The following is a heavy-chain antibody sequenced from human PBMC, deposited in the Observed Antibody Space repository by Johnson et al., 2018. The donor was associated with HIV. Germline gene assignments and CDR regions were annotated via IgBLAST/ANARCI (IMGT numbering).Heavy chain of an antibody. CDR3: ARHKAVADAFDI. V-gene: IGHV3-53*01. CDR1: GFSISSNY. D-gene: IGHD6-19*01. J-gene: IGHJ3*02. Sequence: VESGGGLIQPGGSLRLSCKASGFSISSNYMSWVRQPPGKGLEWVSVFYSGSNTYYADSVKGRFTISRYNSNNTLYLQMNSLRAEDTAVYYCARHKAVADAFDIWGQGTVVTVS. CDR2: FYSGSNT.